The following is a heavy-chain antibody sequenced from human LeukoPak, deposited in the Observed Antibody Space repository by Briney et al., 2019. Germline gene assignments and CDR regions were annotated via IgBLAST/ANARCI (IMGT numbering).Heavy chain of an antibody. D-gene: IGHD3-10*01. CDR1: GGSISSGSYY. J-gene: IGHJ6*03. CDR2: IYTSGTT. Sequence: PSETLSLTCSVSGGSISSGSYYWSWIRQPAGTGLEWIGLIYTSGTTYYNPSLKSRVSISVDTSKNQFSLRLNSVTAADTAVYYCTRESGNTFVRGARYYSFYMDVWGTGTTVTVSS. V-gene: IGHV4-61*02. CDR3: TRESGNTFVRGARYYSFYMDV.